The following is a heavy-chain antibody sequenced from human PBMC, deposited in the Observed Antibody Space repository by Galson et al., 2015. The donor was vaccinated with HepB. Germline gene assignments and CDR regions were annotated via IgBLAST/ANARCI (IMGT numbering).Heavy chain of an antibody. V-gene: IGHV3-23*01. D-gene: IGHD6-13*01. Sequence: SLRLSCAASGFTFSSYAMTWVRQAPGKGLEWVSAISGSGGSTDYADSVKGRFTISRDNSKNTLYLQMNSLRAGDTALYYCAKDRGLGGIAPYYDFDYWGQGTLVTVSS. J-gene: IGHJ4*02. CDR2: ISGSGGST. CDR3: AKDRGLGGIAPYYDFDY. CDR1: GFTFSSYA.